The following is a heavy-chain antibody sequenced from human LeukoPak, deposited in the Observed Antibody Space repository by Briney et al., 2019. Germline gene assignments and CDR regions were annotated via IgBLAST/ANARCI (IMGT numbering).Heavy chain of an antibody. CDR3: AKESLVATTPNPDY. V-gene: IGHV3-30*18. Sequence: GVSLRLSCAASVFPFEVYDMHCVRRAPGKALEGVTVKSSDESDKYCKDSVKGRFTISRDNSENTLYLQMRSVRADDTALYYCAKESLVATTPNPDYWGQGTLVTVFS. CDR1: VFPFEVYD. J-gene: IGHJ4*02. CDR2: KSSDESDK. D-gene: IGHD1-26*01.